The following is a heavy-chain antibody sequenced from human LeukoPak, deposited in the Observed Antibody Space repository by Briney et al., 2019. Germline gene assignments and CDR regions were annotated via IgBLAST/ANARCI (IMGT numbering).Heavy chain of an antibody. J-gene: IGHJ4*02. CDR3: SRARGIAAAGTQSVFGY. CDR2: INPNSGGT. CDR1: GYTFTSYY. V-gene: IGHV1-2*02. Sequence: ASVKVSCKASGYTFTSYYMHWVRQAPGQGLEWMGWINPNSGGTNYAQKFQGRVTMTRDTSISTAYMELSRLSSDDTAVYYCSRARGIAAAGTQSVFGYWGQGTLVTVSS. D-gene: IGHD6-13*01.